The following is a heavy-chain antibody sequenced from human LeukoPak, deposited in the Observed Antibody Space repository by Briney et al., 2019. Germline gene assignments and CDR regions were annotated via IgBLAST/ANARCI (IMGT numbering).Heavy chain of an antibody. D-gene: IGHD2-2*01. CDR1: GFTFSSYE. J-gene: IGHJ4*02. Sequence: GGSLRLSCAASGFTFSSYEMNWVRQPPGKSLEWVSLISGDGGSTYYADSVKGRFTVSRDNSKNSLYLQMNSLRTEDTALYYCAKDISRNFVVVPAADYWGQGTLVTVSS. V-gene: IGHV3-43*02. CDR3: AKDISRNFVVVPAADY. CDR2: ISGDGGST.